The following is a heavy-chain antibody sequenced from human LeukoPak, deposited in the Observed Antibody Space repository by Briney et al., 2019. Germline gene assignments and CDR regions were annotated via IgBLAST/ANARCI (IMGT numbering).Heavy chain of an antibody. J-gene: IGHJ4*02. CDR2: IYYTGST. CDR1: VGSISSSSYY. CDR3: ARGSGSSAGFDF. V-gene: IGHV4-39*01. D-gene: IGHD3-10*01. Sequence: SETLSLTCTVSVGSISSSSYYWGWIRQPPGKGLEWIGSIYYTGSTYYNPSLKSRVTISVDTSKNQFSLKLTSGASADKAVYYCARGSGSSAGFDFWGQGTLVTVSS.